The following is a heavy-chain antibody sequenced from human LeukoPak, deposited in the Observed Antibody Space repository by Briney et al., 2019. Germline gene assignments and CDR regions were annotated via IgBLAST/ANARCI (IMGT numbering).Heavy chain of an antibody. D-gene: IGHD3-22*01. CDR2: TSGYNGTA. Sequence: APVKVSCKTSGYTFTNYGIGWVRQAPGQGLEWLGWTSGYNGTANYAQKLQGRVTMTTDTSTSTAYMELRSLRSDDTAVYYCARRSHSMIVVGDFYYYYYMDVWGKGTTVTVSS. CDR1: GYTFTNYG. CDR3: ARRSHSMIVVGDFYYYYYMDV. V-gene: IGHV1-18*01. J-gene: IGHJ6*03.